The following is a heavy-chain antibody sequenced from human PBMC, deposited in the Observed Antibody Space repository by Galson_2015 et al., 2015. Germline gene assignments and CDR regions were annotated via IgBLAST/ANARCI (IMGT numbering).Heavy chain of an antibody. V-gene: IGHV3-9*01. Sequence: SLRLSCAASGFTLDDFAMHWVRQAPGKGLEWVSGISWNGGSIGYADSVKGRFTISRDNAKNSLYLRMNSLRPEDTALYYCAEDLSRGAAGPSYFDYWGQGTLVTVSS. D-gene: IGHD4/OR15-4a*01. CDR2: ISWNGGSI. J-gene: IGHJ4*02. CDR1: GFTLDDFA. CDR3: AEDLSRGAAGPSYFDY.